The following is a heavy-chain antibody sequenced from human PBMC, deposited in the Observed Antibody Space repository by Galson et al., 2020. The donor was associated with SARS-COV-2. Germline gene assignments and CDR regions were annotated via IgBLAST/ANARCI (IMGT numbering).Heavy chain of an antibody. D-gene: IGHD3-16*01. CDR3: AKDIEPMLIKSAFHI. Sequence: GGSLRLSCSASGFTFSRYPMTWVRQAPGKGLEWVSIIYSGDSRYYADSVRGRFTISRDNSKNTVYLQMNSLRAEDTAVYYCAKDIEPMLIKSAFHIWGQGTTVT. J-gene: IGHJ3*02. CDR1: GFTFSRYP. V-gene: IGHV3-23*03. CDR2: IIYSGDSR.